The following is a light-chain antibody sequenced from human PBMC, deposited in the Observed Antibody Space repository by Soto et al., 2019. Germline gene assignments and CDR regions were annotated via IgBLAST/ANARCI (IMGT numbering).Light chain of an antibody. Sequence: QSVLTQPASVSGSPGQSITISCTGTSSDVGAYNFVSWYQQFPGKAPKLMIYEVSNRPSGISFRFSGSKSGNTASLTISGLQAEDEADYYCSSYTSKSSLIFGGGTKVTVL. CDR3: SSYTSKSSLI. V-gene: IGLV2-14*01. CDR2: EVS. CDR1: SSDVGAYNF. J-gene: IGLJ2*01.